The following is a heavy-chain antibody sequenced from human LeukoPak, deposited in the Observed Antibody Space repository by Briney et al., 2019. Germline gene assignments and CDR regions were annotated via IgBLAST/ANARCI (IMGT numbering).Heavy chain of an antibody. D-gene: IGHD1-26*01. CDR1: GGSISYYY. CDR2: IYYSGST. V-gene: IGHV4-59*08. Sequence: SETLSLTCTVSGGSISYYYWSWIRQPPGKGLEWLGYIYYSGSTKYNPSLKSRVTISVDTSKNQFSLKLSSVTAADTAVYYCARRFSGSYATWGQGTLVTVSS. J-gene: IGHJ5*02. CDR3: ARRFSGSYAT.